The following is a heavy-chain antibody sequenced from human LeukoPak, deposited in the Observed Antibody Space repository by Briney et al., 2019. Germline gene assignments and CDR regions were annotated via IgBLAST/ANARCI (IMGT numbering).Heavy chain of an antibody. CDR3: ARQGVEDGYKTDFDY. V-gene: IGHV4-59*08. Sequence: PSETLSLTCTVSGGSISNHYWSWIRQPPGKGLEWIGYVYYSGSTYYNPSLKSRVTISVDTSKNQFSLKLSSVTAADTAVYYCARQGVEDGYKTDFDYWGQGTLVTVSS. J-gene: IGHJ4*02. CDR2: VYYSGST. D-gene: IGHD5-24*01. CDR1: GGSISNHY.